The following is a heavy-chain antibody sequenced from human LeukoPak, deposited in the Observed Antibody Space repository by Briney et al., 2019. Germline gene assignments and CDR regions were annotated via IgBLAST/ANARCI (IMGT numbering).Heavy chain of an antibody. Sequence: GGSLRLSCAASGFTFSTYWMNWVRQAPGKGLEWVSAISGSGGSTYYADSVKGRFTISRDNSKNTLYLQMNSLRAEDTAVYYCAKDLDWSYGYADYWGQGTLVTVSS. CDR2: ISGSGGST. V-gene: IGHV3-23*01. CDR1: GFTFSTYW. J-gene: IGHJ4*02. D-gene: IGHD1-7*01. CDR3: AKDLDWSYGYADY.